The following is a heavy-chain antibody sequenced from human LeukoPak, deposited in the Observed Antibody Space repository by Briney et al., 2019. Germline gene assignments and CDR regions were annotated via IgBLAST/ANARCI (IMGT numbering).Heavy chain of an antibody. J-gene: IGHJ5*02. Sequence: GASVKLSCKASGGTFSSYAISWVRQAPGQGLEWMGGIILDFGTANYAQKFQGRVTITADESTSTAYKELSILRSEDTAVYYCARSAGGSSSWYGYNWFDLWGQGTLVTVS. CDR3: ARSAGGSSSWYGYNWFDL. D-gene: IGHD6-13*01. V-gene: IGHV1-69*13. CDR1: GGTFSSYA. CDR2: IILDFGTA.